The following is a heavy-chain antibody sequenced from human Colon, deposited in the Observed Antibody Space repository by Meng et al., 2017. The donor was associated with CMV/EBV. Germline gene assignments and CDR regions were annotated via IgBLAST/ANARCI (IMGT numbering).Heavy chain of an antibody. CDR3: ARDTISNSRAFYFEF. V-gene: IGHV1-2*02. CDR2: INPNRRDT. D-gene: IGHD4-23*01. CDR1: GYSFTNYY. J-gene: IGHJ4*02. Sequence: ASVKVSCKTSGYSFTNYYILWVRQAPGQGLEWMGYINPNRRDTNYAQRFVGRGTMTSDSAISTVYLHLQTLSSTDTAVYYCARDTISNSRAFYFEFWGQGSLVTVSS.